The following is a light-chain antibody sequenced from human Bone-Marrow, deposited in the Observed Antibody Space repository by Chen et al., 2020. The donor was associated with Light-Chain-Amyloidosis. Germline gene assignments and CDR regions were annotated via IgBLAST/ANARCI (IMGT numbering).Light chain of an antibody. CDR3: MQALQTPLN. CDR2: LGS. Sequence: DIVLTQSPLALPVTPGEPSSISCRSSQSLLHSNGHTYLDWYLQKPGQSLQVLIYLGSERASGVPDRFSGSGSGTDFTMKISRVEAEDVGVYYCMQALQTPLNFGGGTKVEIK. V-gene: IGKV2-28*01. CDR1: QSLLHSNGHTY. J-gene: IGKJ4*01.